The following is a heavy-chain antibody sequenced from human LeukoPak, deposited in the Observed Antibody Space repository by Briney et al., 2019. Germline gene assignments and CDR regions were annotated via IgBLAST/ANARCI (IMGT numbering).Heavy chain of an antibody. CDR3: AREREELTGFDP. V-gene: IGHV4-39*07. Sequence: SETLSLTCTASGGSISSSSYYWGWIRQPPGKGLEWIGSFSCSGSTYYNPSLKSRVTISVDTSKNQFSLKLSSVTAADTAVYYCAREREELTGFDPWGQGTLVTVSS. D-gene: IGHD1-7*01. CDR2: FSCSGST. J-gene: IGHJ5*02. CDR1: GGSISSSSYY.